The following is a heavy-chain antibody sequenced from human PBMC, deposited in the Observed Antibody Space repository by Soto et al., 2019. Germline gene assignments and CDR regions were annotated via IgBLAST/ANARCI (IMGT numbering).Heavy chain of an antibody. J-gene: IGHJ5*02. D-gene: IGHD3-16*01. V-gene: IGHV1-8*01. CDR3: ARTRFGEEAGT. CDR2: MNPNSGNT. Sequence: QVQLVQSGAEVKKPGASVKVSCKTSGYTFTSYDIHWVRQATGQGPEWRGWMNPNSGNTVYAQKFQGRITMTRNTSMSTGYMELSSMRPEDTAVYYCARTRFGEEAGTWGQGTLVTVSS. CDR1: GYTFTSYD.